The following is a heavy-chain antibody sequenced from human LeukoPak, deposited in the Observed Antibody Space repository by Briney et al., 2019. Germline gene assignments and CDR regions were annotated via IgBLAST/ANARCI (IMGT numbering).Heavy chain of an antibody. V-gene: IGHV4-34*01. CDR1: GGSFSTYY. J-gene: IGHJ4*03. CDR3: ARGPTISETGYFDY. CDR2: INHRGDT. Sequence: PSETLSLTCAVYGGSFSTYYWSWIRQSPGKGLEWIAEINHRGDTNYNPSVKSRVTISVDTSKSQFSLKVSSLTAADTAAYYCARGPTISETGYFDYWGQGTLVTASS. D-gene: IGHD1-1*01.